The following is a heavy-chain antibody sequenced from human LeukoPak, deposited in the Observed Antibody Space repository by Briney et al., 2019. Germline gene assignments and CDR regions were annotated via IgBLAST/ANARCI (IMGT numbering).Heavy chain of an antibody. Sequence: PGGSLRLSCAASGFTFSSYSMNWVRQAPGKGLEWVSSIGSSSSYIYYADSVKGRFTISRDNAKNSLYLQMNSLRAEDTAVYYCARESGDAFDIWGQGTMVTVFS. CDR2: IGSSSSYI. CDR1: GFTFSSYS. CDR3: ARESGDAFDI. D-gene: IGHD1-26*01. V-gene: IGHV3-21*01. J-gene: IGHJ3*02.